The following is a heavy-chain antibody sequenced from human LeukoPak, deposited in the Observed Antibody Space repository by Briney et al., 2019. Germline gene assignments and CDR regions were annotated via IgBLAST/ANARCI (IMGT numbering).Heavy chain of an antibody. CDR1: GFTVSSNY. CDR3: ARWGARDFDS. J-gene: IGHJ4*02. Sequence: GGFLRLSCAASGFTVSSNYMNWVRQAPGKGLEWVSVIYSGGNTYYADSVKGRFTIPRDNSKNTLYLQMNSLRVEDTAVYYCARWGARDFDSWGQGTLVTVSS. V-gene: IGHV3-53*01. D-gene: IGHD1-26*01. CDR2: IYSGGNT.